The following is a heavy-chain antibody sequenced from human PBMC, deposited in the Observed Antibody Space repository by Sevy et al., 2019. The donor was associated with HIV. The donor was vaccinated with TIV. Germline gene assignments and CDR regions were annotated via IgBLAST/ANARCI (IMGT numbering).Heavy chain of an antibody. D-gene: IGHD3-10*01. CDR1: GFTFSSYA. CDR2: ISGSGGST. J-gene: IGHJ5*02. Sequence: GGSLRLSCAASGFTFSSYAMSWVRQAPGKGLEWVSAISGSGGSTYYADSVKGRFTISRDNSKNTLYLQMNSLRAEDTAVYYCAKYLGPITIVRGVIYSWGQGTLVTVSS. CDR3: AKYLGPITIVRGVIYS. V-gene: IGHV3-23*01.